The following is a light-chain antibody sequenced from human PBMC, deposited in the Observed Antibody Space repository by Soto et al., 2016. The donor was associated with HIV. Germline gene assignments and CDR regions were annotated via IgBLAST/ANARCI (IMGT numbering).Light chain of an antibody. CDR3: RQFSSYPLT. J-gene: IGKJ4*01. CDR2: AAS. V-gene: IGKV1-9*01. CDR1: QGISSY. Sequence: DIQLTQSPSFLSASMGDRVTITCRASQGISSYLAWYQQKPGKALKLLIYAASTVQSGIPSRFSGSGSETEFTLTISSLQPEDFATYYCRQFSSYPLTFGGGTKVEI.